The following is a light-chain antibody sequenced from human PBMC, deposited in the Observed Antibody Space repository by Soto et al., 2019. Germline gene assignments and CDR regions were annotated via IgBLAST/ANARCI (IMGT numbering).Light chain of an antibody. CDR3: QQRYSWPPLT. J-gene: IGKJ4*01. Sequence: EVVLTQSPATLSLSPGERATLSCRASQTVYQYLAWYQQKPGQAPRLLIYDASNRATGIPARFSGTGSGTDFTLTISSLEPEDCAVYYCQQRYSWPPLTFGGGTKVEIK. CDR2: DAS. V-gene: IGKV3-11*01. CDR1: QTVYQY.